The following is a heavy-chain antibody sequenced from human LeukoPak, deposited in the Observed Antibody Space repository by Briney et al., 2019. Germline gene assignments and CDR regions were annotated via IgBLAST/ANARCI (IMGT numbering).Heavy chain of an antibody. Sequence: GGSLRLSCAASGFTFSSYSMNWVRQAPGKGLEWVSYISCSSSTIYYADSVKGRFTISRDNAKNSLYLQMNSLRAEDTAVYYCARENVAGTDYYYGMDVWGQGTTVTVSS. V-gene: IGHV3-48*01. CDR2: ISCSSSTI. J-gene: IGHJ6*02. D-gene: IGHD6-19*01. CDR1: GFTFSSYS. CDR3: ARENVAGTDYYYGMDV.